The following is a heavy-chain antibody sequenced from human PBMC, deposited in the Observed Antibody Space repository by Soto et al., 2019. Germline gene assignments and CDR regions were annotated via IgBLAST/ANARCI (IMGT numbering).Heavy chain of an antibody. D-gene: IGHD3-10*01. CDR1: GFTFGSRA. CDR2: ITDTGGDT. CDR3: ARGSKDSYPGSRIFDF. Sequence: GGSLRLSCVASGFTFGSRAMSWVRQAPGEGLEWVSTITDTGGDTKYADSVRGRFTISRDNFKNTLYLQMSSLRAEDSAVDYCARGSKDSYPGSRIFDFWGRGTLVTVSS. V-gene: IGHV3-23*01. J-gene: IGHJ4*02.